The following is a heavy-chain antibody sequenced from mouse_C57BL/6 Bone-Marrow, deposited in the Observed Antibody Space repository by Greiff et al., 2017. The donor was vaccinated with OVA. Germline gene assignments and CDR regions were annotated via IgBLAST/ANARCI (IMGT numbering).Heavy chain of an antibody. J-gene: IGHJ2*01. V-gene: IGHV5-16*01. CDR3: ARDLLYYFDY. CDR1: GFTFSDYY. Sequence: DVQLVESEGGLVQPGRSMKLSCTASGFTFSDYYMAWVRQVPEKGLEWVANINYDGSSTYYLDSLKSRFIISRDNAKNILYLQMSSLKSEDTATYYCARDLLYYFDYWGQGTTLTVSS. CDR2: INYDGSST.